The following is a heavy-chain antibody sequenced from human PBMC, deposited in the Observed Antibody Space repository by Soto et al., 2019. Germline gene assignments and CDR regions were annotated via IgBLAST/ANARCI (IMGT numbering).Heavy chain of an antibody. Sequence: QVQLMQSGAEVKKPGSSVKVSCKASGGTFSSYAISWVRQAPGQGLEWMGGIIPIFGTANYAQKFQGRVTITADKSTSTAYMELSSLRSEDTAVYYCARSGLIAAATNWFDPWGQGTLVTVSS. D-gene: IGHD6-13*01. CDR1: GGTFSSYA. CDR3: ARSGLIAAATNWFDP. V-gene: IGHV1-69*06. J-gene: IGHJ5*02. CDR2: IIPIFGTA.